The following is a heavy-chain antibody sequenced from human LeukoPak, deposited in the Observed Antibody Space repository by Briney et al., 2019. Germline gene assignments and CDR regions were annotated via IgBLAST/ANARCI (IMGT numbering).Heavy chain of an antibody. J-gene: IGHJ4*02. V-gene: IGHV4-38-2*02. Sequence: SETLSLTCAVSGYSITSGYYWGWIRQPPGKGLEWIGTIYHSGSTYYNPSLKSRVTMSVDTSKNQFSLKLSSVTAADTAVYYCARDEAGTTYWGQGTLVTVSS. CDR1: GYSITSGYY. D-gene: IGHD1-7*01. CDR2: IYHSGST. CDR3: ARDEAGTTY.